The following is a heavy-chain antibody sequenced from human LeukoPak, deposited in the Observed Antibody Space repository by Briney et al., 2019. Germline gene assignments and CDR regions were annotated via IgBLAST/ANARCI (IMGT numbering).Heavy chain of an antibody. Sequence: ASVKVSCKASGYTFTGYYMHWVRQAPGQGLEWMGRINPNSGGTNYAQKFQGRVTMTRDTSISTAYVELSRLRSDDTAVYYCARVGDSSGYYSDYWGQGTLVTVSS. D-gene: IGHD3-22*01. V-gene: IGHV1-2*06. CDR2: INPNSGGT. J-gene: IGHJ4*02. CDR1: GYTFTGYY. CDR3: ARVGDSSGYYSDY.